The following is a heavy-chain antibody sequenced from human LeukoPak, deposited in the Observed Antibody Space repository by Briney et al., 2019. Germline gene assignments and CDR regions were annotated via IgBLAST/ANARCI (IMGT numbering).Heavy chain of an antibody. D-gene: IGHD7-27*01. J-gene: IGHJ4*02. V-gene: IGHV4-34*01. Sequence: SETLSLTCAVYGGSFNGYFWSWIRQPPGKGLEWIGEINHSGSTNYNPSLKSRVTISVDTSKNQFSLKLYSVTAADTAVYYCATRKLGNDYWGQGTLVTVSS. CDR1: GGSFNGYF. CDR3: ATRKLGNDY. CDR2: INHSGST.